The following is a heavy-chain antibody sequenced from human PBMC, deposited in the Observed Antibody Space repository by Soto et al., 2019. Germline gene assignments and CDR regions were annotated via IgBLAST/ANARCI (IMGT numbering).Heavy chain of an antibody. CDR1: RASLCYHY. Sequence: PSKPLSLTCAFFRASLCYHYWAWIRQSPDQGLEWIGEVHPSGSTDYNPSLKSRLPLSLDTSKNQFSLKVASVTAADTAVYFCARGKPSGYIFGPLAFYYCGMEGWWQGSNVTVSS. CDR3: ARGKPSGYIFGPLAFYYCGMEG. J-gene: IGHJ6*01. D-gene: IGHD3-3*02. V-gene: IGHV4-34*01. CDR2: VHPSGST.